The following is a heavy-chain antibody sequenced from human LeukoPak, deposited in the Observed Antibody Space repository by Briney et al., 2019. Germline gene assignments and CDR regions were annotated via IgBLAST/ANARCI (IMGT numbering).Heavy chain of an antibody. CDR2: ISYDGSNK. J-gene: IGHJ6*03. V-gene: IGHV3-30*03. CDR3: ARVTTGYGSGVYYHYMDV. D-gene: IGHD3-10*01. CDR1: GFTFSSYS. Sequence: GGSLRLSCAASGFTFSSYSMNWVRQAPGKGLEWVAVISYDGSNKYYADSVKGRFTISRDNSKNTLYLQMNSLRAEDTAVYYCARVTTGYGSGVYYHYMDVWGKGTTVTISS.